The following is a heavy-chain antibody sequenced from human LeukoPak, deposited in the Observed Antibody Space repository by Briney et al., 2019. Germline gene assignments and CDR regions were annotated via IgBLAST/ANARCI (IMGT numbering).Heavy chain of an antibody. CDR3: AREVDYYDSSGYYYVFYLDY. J-gene: IGHJ4*02. CDR1: GGSISSGSYY. V-gene: IGHV4-61*02. D-gene: IGHD3-22*01. CDR2: IYTSGST. Sequence: SQTLSLTCTVSGGSISSGSYYWSWIRQPAGKGLEWIGRIYTSGSTNYNPSLKSRVTISVDTSKNQFSLKLSSVTAADTAVYYCAREVDYYDSSGYYYVFYLDYWGQGTLVTVSS.